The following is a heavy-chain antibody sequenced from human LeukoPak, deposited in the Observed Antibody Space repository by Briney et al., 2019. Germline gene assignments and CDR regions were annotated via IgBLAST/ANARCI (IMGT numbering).Heavy chain of an antibody. V-gene: IGHV4-59*08. D-gene: IGHD6-13*01. J-gene: IGHJ5*02. CDR1: GGPISSYY. CDR2: IYYSGST. CDR3: ARQGQQLVLTWFDP. Sequence: SETLSLTCTVSGGPISSYYWSRIRQPPGKGLEWIGYIYYSGSTNYNPSLKSRVTISVDTSKNQFSLKLSSVTAADTAVYYCARQGQQLVLTWFDPWGQGTLVTVSS.